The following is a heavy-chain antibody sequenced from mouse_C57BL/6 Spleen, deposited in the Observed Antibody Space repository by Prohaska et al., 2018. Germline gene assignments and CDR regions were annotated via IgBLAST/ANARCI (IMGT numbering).Heavy chain of an antibody. J-gene: IGHJ1*03. Sequence: HGKSLEWIGDINPNNGGTSYNQKFKGKATLTVDKSSSTAYMELRSLTSEDSAVYYCARGPDYYGSSYNWYFDVWGTGTTVTVSS. D-gene: IGHD1-1*01. CDR3: ARGPDYYGSSYNWYFDV. V-gene: IGHV1-26*01. CDR2: INPNNGGT.